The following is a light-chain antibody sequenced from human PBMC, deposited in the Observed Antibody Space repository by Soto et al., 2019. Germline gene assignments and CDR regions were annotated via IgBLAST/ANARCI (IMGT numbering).Light chain of an antibody. CDR3: ASWDDSLNGVV. V-gene: IGLV1-44*01. Sequence: QPVLTQPPSASGTPGQRVTISCSGSSSNIESNTVNWYQQLPGTAPKLLIYRNNQRPSGVPDRFSGSKSGTSASLAISGLQSEDEADYYCASWDDSLNGVVFGGGTKLTVL. CDR1: SSNIESNT. J-gene: IGLJ2*01. CDR2: RNN.